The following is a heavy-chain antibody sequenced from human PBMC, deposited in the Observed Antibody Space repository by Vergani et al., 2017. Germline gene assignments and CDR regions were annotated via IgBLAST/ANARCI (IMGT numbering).Heavy chain of an antibody. V-gene: IGHV3-21*01. CDR2: ISSSSSYI. Sequence: EVQLVESGGGLVKPGGSLRLSCAASGFTFSSYSMNWVRQAPGKGLEWVSSISSSSSYIYYADSVKGRFTISRDNAKNSLYLQMNSLRAEDTAVYYCARVWPDSSSSYAFDIWGQGTMVTVSS. J-gene: IGHJ3*02. CDR1: GFTFSSYS. CDR3: ARVWPDSSSSYAFDI. D-gene: IGHD6-6*01.